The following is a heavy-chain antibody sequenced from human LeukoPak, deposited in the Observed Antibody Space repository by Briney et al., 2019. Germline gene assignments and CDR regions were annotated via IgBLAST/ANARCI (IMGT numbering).Heavy chain of an antibody. CDR1: GFTVSSNY. CDR2: IKSKGDGGTT. Sequence: KAGGSLRLSCAASGFTVSSNYMTWVRQAPGKGLEWVGRIKSKGDGGTTNYAAPVKGRFTISRDDSKNTLYLQMNSLKTEDTAVYYCTTARGSGPGYFHHWGQGTLVTVSS. CDR3: TTARGSGPGYFHH. J-gene: IGHJ1*01. D-gene: IGHD6-19*01. V-gene: IGHV3-15*01.